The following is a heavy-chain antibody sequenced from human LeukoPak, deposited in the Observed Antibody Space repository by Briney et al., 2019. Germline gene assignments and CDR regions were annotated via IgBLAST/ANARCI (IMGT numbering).Heavy chain of an antibody. J-gene: IGHJ3*02. D-gene: IGHD3-16*01. CDR3: AKGDASRLFDI. CDR1: GYRFTTYW. Sequence: GESLKISCQDSGYRFTTYWIGWARQMPGKGLEWMGIIYPGDSDTRYSPSFQGQVTISADKSISTAYLQWSSLTASDTAMYYCAKGDASRLFDIWGQGTMVIVSS. V-gene: IGHV5-51*01. CDR2: IYPGDSDT.